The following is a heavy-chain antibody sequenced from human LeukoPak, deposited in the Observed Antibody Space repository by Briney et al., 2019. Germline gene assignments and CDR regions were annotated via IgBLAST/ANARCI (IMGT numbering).Heavy chain of an antibody. D-gene: IGHD4-17*01. Sequence: SETLSLTCTVSGGSITSYYWSWIRQPPGKGLEWIGYIYYSGNTIYNPSLKSRVTISVDTSKNQFSLRLSSVAAADTAVYYCGAIDLGDYVIFWGQGTLVNVYS. J-gene: IGHJ4*02. V-gene: IGHV4-59*01. CDR1: GGSITSYY. CDR2: IYYSGNT. CDR3: GAIDLGDYVIF.